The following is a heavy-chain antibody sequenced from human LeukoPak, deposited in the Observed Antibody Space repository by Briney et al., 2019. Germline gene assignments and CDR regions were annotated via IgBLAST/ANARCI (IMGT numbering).Heavy chain of an antibody. Sequence: SETLSLTCTVSGDSIGNYYWTWIRQPPGKGLEWIGYMSYSGTTDYNPSLRSRVTILLDRAENQFSLRLNSVTAADTAVYFCARGTTHEAWHVDLWGRGTLVTVSS. D-gene: IGHD4-11*01. CDR3: ARGTTHEAWHVDL. CDR2: MSYSGTT. V-gene: IGHV4-59*01. CDR1: GDSIGNYY. J-gene: IGHJ2*01.